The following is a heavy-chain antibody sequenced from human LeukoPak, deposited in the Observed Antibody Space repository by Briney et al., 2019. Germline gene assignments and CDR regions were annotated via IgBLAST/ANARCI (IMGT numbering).Heavy chain of an antibody. Sequence: SQTLSLTCTVSGGSISSGGYYWSWIRQHPGKGLEWIGYIYYSGSTYYNPSLKSRVTISVDTSKNQFSLKLSSVTAADTAVYYCARSAAMAHYYYYGMDVWGQGTTVTVSS. CDR1: GGSISSGGYY. J-gene: IGHJ6*02. V-gene: IGHV4-31*03. D-gene: IGHD2-2*01. CDR3: ARSAAMAHYYYYGMDV. CDR2: IYYSGST.